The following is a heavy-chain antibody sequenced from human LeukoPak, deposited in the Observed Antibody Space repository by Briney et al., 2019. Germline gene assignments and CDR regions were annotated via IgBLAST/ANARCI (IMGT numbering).Heavy chain of an antibody. CDR2: ISSSGSTI. Sequence: PGGSLRLSCAASGFSIISYEMNWVRQAPGKGLGGVSYISSSGSTIYYADSVKGRFTISRDNAKNSLYLQMNSLRAEDTAVYYCARVELAPYYYYMDVWGKGTTVTVSS. CDR1: GFSIISYE. CDR3: ARVELAPYYYYMDV. D-gene: IGHD1-7*01. J-gene: IGHJ6*03. V-gene: IGHV3-48*03.